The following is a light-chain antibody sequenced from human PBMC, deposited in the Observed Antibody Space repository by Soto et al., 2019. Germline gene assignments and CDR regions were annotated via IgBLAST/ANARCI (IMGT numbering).Light chain of an antibody. CDR1: QGISNS. CDR2: AAS. CDR3: QQYDYLWT. V-gene: IGKV1-33*01. J-gene: IGKJ1*01. Sequence: DIQLTQSPSSLSASVGDRVTITCQASQGISNSLNWYQHKPGKAPKLLIYAASNLETGVPSRFSGSGSATHITFTISSLQAEDIATYYCQQYDYLWTFGQGTKVEIE.